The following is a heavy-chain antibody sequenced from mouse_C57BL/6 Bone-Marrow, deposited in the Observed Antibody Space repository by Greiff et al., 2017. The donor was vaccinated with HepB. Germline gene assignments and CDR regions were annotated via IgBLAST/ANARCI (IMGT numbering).Heavy chain of an antibody. V-gene: IGHV1-69*01. J-gene: IGHJ2*01. CDR2: IDPSDSYT. Sequence: VQLQQPGAELVMPGASVKLSCKASGYTFTSYWMHWVKQRPGQGLEWIGEIDPSDSYTNYNQKFKGKSTLTVDKSSSTAYMQLSSLTSEDSAVYYCARDTTVALDYWGQGTTLTVSS. CDR1: GYTFTSYW. D-gene: IGHD1-1*01. CDR3: ARDTTVALDY.